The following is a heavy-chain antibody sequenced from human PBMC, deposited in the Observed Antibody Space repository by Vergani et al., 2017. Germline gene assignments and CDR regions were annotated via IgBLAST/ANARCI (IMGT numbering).Heavy chain of an antibody. CDR1: GFTFSTYS. CDR2: ISTDASTT. Sequence: EVQLVESGGGLVQPGGSLRLSCVGSGFTFSTYSMNWVRQAPGKGLEWVSYISTDASTTYYGDSVKGRFTISRDNAKNSLYLQMNSLRAEDTAVYYCAKYRIGDSNTFDYWGQGTLVTVSS. J-gene: IGHJ4*02. D-gene: IGHD2-21*02. CDR3: AKYRIGDSNTFDY. V-gene: IGHV3-48*01.